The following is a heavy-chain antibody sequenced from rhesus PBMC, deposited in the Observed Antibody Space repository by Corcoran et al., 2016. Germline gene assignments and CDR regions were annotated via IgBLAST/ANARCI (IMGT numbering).Heavy chain of an antibody. D-gene: IGHD4-23*01. J-gene: IGHJ2*01. CDR3: AVQYSNFGGWYFDL. Sequence: VQLVESGGGLAKPGGSLRLSCAASGFTLSGYWVHWFRQAPGKGLEWFSGINISCRGTYFVDSVKGRFTISRENAKNTLFLQMDGLRAEDTAVYYCAVQYSNFGGWYFDLWGPGTPITISS. V-gene: IGHV3-14*01. CDR2: INISCRGT. CDR1: GFTLSGYW.